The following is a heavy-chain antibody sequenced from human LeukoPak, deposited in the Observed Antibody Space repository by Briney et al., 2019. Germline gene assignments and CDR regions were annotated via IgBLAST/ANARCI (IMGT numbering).Heavy chain of an antibody. CDR2: IYHSGST. Sequence: SETLSLTCTVSGYSISSGYYWGWIRQPPGKGLEWIGSIYHSGSTYYNPSLKSRVTISVDTSKNQFSLKLSSVTAADTAVYYCASGDREGDYYDSSGYYPPIFDYWGQGTLVTVSS. J-gene: IGHJ4*02. CDR3: ASGDREGDYYDSSGYYPPIFDY. D-gene: IGHD3-22*01. V-gene: IGHV4-38-2*02. CDR1: GYSISSGYY.